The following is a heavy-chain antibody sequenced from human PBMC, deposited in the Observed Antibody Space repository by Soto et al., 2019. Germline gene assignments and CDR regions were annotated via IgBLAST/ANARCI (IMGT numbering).Heavy chain of an antibody. V-gene: IGHV3-23*01. CDR1: GFTFSSYA. CDR2: ISGSGGST. D-gene: IGHD2-2*01. J-gene: IGHJ5*02. CDR3: AKLPAAIFLLLRRTNWFDP. Sequence: PGGSLRLSCAASGFTFSSYARSWVRQAPGKGLEWVSAISGSGGSTYYADSVKGRFTISRDNSKNTLYLQMNSLRAEDTAVYYCAKLPAAIFLLLRRTNWFDPWGQGTLLTVSS.